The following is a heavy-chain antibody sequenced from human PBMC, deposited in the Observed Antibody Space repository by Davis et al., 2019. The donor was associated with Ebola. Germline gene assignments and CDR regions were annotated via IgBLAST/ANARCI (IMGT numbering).Heavy chain of an antibody. Sequence: MPSETLSLTCTVSGGSISNYYWSWIRQPPGKGLEWTGFVYSSGSTYYNPSLESRLTMSVDTSKNQFSLKLSSVTAADTAVYYCAGSNGAAAGTDFDYWGQGTLVTVSS. J-gene: IGHJ4*02. V-gene: IGHV4-59*04. CDR2: VYSSGST. CDR1: GGSISNYY. CDR3: AGSNGAAAGTDFDY. D-gene: IGHD6-13*01.